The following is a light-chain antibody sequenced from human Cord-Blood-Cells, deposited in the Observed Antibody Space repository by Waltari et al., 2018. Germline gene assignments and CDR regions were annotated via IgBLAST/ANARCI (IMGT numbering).Light chain of an antibody. Sequence: QSALTQPASVSGSPGQSITISCTGTSRDVGIYNLVSWYQQHPGKAPKLMIYEGSKRPAGVSNRVSGSKSGNTASLTSSGLQAEDEADYYGCSYAGSSTWVFGGGTKLTVL. CDR1: SRDVGIYNL. J-gene: IGLJ3*02. CDR2: EGS. V-gene: IGLV2-23*01. CDR3: CSYAGSSTWV.